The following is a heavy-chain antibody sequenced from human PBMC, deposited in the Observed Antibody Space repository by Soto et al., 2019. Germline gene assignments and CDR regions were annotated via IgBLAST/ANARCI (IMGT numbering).Heavy chain of an antibody. CDR3: AKLAPGTSFDY. J-gene: IGHJ4*02. Sequence: ASVKASCKASGYTFTKVGISWVRQAPGQRLEWMGWINAGNGNTKYSQKFQGRVTITRDKSTSTAYMELSSLRSEDTAVYYCAKLAPGTSFDYWGQGTLVTVSS. D-gene: IGHD1-7*01. CDR1: GYTFTKVG. V-gene: IGHV1-18*01. CDR2: INAGNGNT.